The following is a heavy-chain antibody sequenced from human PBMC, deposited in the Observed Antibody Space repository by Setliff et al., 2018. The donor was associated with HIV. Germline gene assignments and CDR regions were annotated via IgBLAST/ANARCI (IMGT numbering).Heavy chain of an antibody. CDR3: ARSTYYYGSGKGSGWFDP. Sequence: SETLSLTCIVFGASIKSHYWSWIRQSPGKRLEWIGSLSSSGSTYYNPSLKSRVTISIDRSKNQFSLKLSSVTAADTAVYYCARSTYYYGSGKGSGWFDPWGQGTLVTVSS. CDR1: GASIKSHY. CDR2: LSSSGST. D-gene: IGHD3-10*01. V-gene: IGHV4-59*08. J-gene: IGHJ5*02.